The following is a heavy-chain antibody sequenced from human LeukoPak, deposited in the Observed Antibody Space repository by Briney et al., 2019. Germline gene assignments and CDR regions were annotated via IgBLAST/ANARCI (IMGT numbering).Heavy chain of an antibody. CDR3: ARTQAVDGYNGDDI. Sequence: SETLSLTCTVSGGSISSGGYSWSWIRQHTGKGLEWIGYIYYSGSTYYNPSLKSRVTTSVDTSKNQFSLKLSSVTAADTAVYYCARTQAVDGYNGDDIWGQGTMVTVSS. D-gene: IGHD5-12*01. CDR2: IYYSGST. J-gene: IGHJ3*02. CDR1: GGSISSGGYS. V-gene: IGHV4-31*03.